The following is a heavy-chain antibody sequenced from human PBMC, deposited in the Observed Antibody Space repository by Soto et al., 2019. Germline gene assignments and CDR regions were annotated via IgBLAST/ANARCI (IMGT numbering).Heavy chain of an antibody. CDR3: ARDRLMATAGTARHYFGLDV. CDR2: IYYSGNT. J-gene: IGHJ6*02. D-gene: IGHD5-18*01. V-gene: IGHV4-31*03. Sequence: KASETLSLTCTVSGGSIRSGGYYWSWFRQNPRRGLGWIGNIYYSGNTYYNPSLKSRLTISVDTSKNQFSLNLSSVTAADTAVYYCARDRLMATAGTARHYFGLDVWGQGTTVTVSS. CDR1: GGSIRSGGYY.